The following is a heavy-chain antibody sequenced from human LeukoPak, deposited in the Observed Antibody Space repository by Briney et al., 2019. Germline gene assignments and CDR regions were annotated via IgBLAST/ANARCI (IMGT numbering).Heavy chain of an antibody. V-gene: IGHV4-39*01. J-gene: IGHJ6*02. D-gene: IGHD2-15*01. CDR3: ARRGSGNGGTYAGMDV. Sequence: PSETLSLTCTVSGGSISNGLYYWDRIRQPPGKGLEWIRSVLFTGSAWVNPPLNSRVTMSVDTTKNQFSLKLRSVSAGDTAVYYCARRGSGNGGTYAGMDVWGQGTTVTVSS. CDR2: VLFTGSA. CDR1: GGSISNGLYY.